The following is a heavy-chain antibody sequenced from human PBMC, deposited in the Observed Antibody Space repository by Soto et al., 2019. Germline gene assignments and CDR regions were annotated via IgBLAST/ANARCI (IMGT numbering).Heavy chain of an antibody. V-gene: IGHV1-8*01. CDR3: AMGEYSSSSYYYYYTDV. CDR2: MNPNSGNT. CDR1: GYTFTSYD. J-gene: IGHJ6*03. D-gene: IGHD6-6*01. Sequence: GASVKVSCKASGYTFTSYDINWVRQATGQGLEWMGWMNPNSGNTGYAQKFQGRVTMTRNTSISTAYMELSSLRSEDTAVYYCAMGEYSSSSYYYYYTDVWGKGTTVTVSS.